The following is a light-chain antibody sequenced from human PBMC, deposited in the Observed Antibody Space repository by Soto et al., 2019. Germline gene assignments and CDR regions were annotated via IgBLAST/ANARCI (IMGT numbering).Light chain of an antibody. CDR2: DVS. J-gene: IGKJ1*01. V-gene: IGKV3-20*01. Sequence: EIVLPQSPGTLSLSPGERATLSCRSSQSVSSNYLAWYQQKPDQAPRLVIYDVSGRATGIPDRFSGSGSGTDFTLTISRLEPEDFAVYYCQQYGSSPTFGQGTKVDIK. CDR1: QSVSSNY. CDR3: QQYGSSPT.